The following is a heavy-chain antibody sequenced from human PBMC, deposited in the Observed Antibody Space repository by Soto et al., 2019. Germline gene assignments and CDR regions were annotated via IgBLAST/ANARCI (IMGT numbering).Heavy chain of an antibody. CDR2: TSSDGGTK. CDR3: AREVVLTNWYFDN. J-gene: IGHJ4*02. CDR1: GFTFTGYS. Sequence: QVQLLESGGGVVQPGGSVRLSYETSGFTFTGYSMHWFRQAPGKGLEWVAVTSSDGGTKFYADSVKGRFTVSRDNSRKTLFLEMNSLRPEDTGIYYCAREVVLTNWYFDNWGQGILVTVSS. D-gene: IGHD1-1*01. V-gene: IGHV3-30-3*01.